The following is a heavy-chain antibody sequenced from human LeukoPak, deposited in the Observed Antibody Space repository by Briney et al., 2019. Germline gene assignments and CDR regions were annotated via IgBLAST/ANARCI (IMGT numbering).Heavy chain of an antibody. CDR3: ARRAAGRGVSYNYYYLDV. CDR1: GDSISTYY. V-gene: IGHV4-59*01. D-gene: IGHD6-13*01. CDR2: FSSSGSP. Sequence: SETLSLTCTVSGDSISTYYWNWIRQSPGKGLEWIGSFSSSGSPDYNPSLRSRITMSVDTSHSQVSLSLSSVTAADTALYYCARRAAGRGVSYNYYYLDVWGKGTTVTVSS. J-gene: IGHJ6*03.